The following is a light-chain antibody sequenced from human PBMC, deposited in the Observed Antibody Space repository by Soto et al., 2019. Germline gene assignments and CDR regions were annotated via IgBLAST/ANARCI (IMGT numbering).Light chain of an antibody. J-gene: IGLJ1*01. CDR3: SSYASSSSYV. Sequence: LTRHSSPTRWPSQAITISCNGRSRDVGGYNYVSWYQQHPGKAPKLMIYDVSNRPSGVSNRFSGSKSGNTASLTISGLQAEDEADYYCSSYASSSSYVVGTGTKVTVL. CDR2: DVS. CDR1: SRDVGGYNY. V-gene: IGLV2-14*01.